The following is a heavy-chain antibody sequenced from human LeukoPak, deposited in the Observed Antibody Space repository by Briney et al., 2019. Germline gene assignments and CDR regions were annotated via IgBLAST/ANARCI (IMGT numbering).Heavy chain of an antibody. CDR3: ARGPPGIAVAGVFDY. CDR2: ISYDGSNK. CDR1: GFTFSSYA. J-gene: IGHJ4*02. Sequence: GRSLRLSCAASGFTFSSYAMHWVRQAPGKGLEWVAVISYDGSNKYYADSVKGRFTISRDNSKNTLYLQMNSLRAEDTAVYYCARGPPGIAVAGVFDYWGQGTLVTVSS. V-gene: IGHV3-30-3*01. D-gene: IGHD6-19*01.